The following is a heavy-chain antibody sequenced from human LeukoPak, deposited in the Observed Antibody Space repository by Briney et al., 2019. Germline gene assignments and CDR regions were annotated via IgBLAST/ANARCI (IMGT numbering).Heavy chain of an antibody. CDR3: ARAAAEYSYGWAYYFDY. CDR1: GGSVSSGSYY. Sequence: SETLSLTCTVSGGSVSSGSYYWSWIRQPPGKGLEWIGYIYYSGSTNYNPSLKSRVTISVDTSKNQFSLKLSSVTAADTAVYYCARAAAEYSYGWAYYFDYWGQGTLVTVPS. V-gene: IGHV4-61*01. CDR2: IYYSGST. D-gene: IGHD5-18*01. J-gene: IGHJ4*02.